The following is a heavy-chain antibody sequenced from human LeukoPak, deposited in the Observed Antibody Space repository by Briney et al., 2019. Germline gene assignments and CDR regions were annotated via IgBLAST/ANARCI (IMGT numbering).Heavy chain of an antibody. CDR1: GFTVSSNY. D-gene: IGHD3-22*01. V-gene: IGHV3-66*01. J-gene: IGHJ4*02. CDR3: ARDKQDYDSSGYYDY. Sequence: GGSLRLSCAASGFTVSSNYMSWVRQAPGKGLEWVSVIYSGGSTYYADSVKGRFTISRDNSKNTLYLQMNSLRAEDTAVYYCARDKQDYDSSGYYDYWGQGTLGTVSS. CDR2: IYSGGST.